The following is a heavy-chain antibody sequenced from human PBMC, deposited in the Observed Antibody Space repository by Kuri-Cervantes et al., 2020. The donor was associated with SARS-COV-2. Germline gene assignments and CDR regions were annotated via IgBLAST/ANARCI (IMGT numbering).Heavy chain of an antibody. CDR2: ISSSSSTI. CDR3: ARDRTYYYDSSGHPGDY. CDR1: GFTFSSYS. D-gene: IGHD3-22*01. J-gene: IGHJ4*02. V-gene: IGHV3-48*02. Sequence: GESLKISCAASGFTFSSYSMNWVRQAPGKGLEWVSYISSSSSTIYYADSVKGRFTISRDNAKNSLYLQMNSLRDEDTAVYYCARDRTYYYDSSGHPGDYWGQGTLVTVSS.